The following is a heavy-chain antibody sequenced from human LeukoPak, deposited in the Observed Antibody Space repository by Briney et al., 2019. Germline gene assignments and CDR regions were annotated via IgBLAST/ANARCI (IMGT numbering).Heavy chain of an antibody. CDR2: IYYSGST. Sequence: PSETLSLTCTVSGGSISSYYWSWIRQPPGKGLEWIGYIYYSGSTNYNPSLKSRVTISVDTSKNQFSLKLSSVTAADTAVYYCARDRREGDIPDAFDIWGQGTMVTVPS. V-gene: IGHV4-59*01. CDR1: GGSISSYY. CDR3: ARDRREGDIPDAFDI. J-gene: IGHJ3*02. D-gene: IGHD3-10*01.